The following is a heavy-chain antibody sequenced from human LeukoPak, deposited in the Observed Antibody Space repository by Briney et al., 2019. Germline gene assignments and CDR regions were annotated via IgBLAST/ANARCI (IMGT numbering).Heavy chain of an antibody. Sequence: PGGSLRLSCAASGFTFSSYAMHWVRQAPGRGLEWVANTNEAGSGQNYVGSVKGRFTVSRDNAKNSLYLQMNSLRVEDTAIYYCSNKRDYWGQGTLVTVSS. J-gene: IGHJ4*02. V-gene: IGHV3-7*01. CDR2: TNEAGSGQ. CDR1: GFTFSSYA. CDR3: SNKRDY.